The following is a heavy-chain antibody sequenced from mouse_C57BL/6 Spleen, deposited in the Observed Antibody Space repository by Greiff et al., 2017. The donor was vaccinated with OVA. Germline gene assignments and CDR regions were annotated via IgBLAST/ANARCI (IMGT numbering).Heavy chain of an antibody. CDR2: ISDGGSYT. D-gene: IGHD4-1*01. CDR3: ARGGETGYYFDY. CDR1: GFTFSSYA. V-gene: IGHV5-4*03. Sequence: EVMLVESGGGLVKPGGSLKLSCAASGFTFSSYAMSWVRQTPEKRLEWVATISDGGSYTYYPDNVKGRFTISRDNAKNNLYLQMSHLKSEDTAMYYCARGGETGYYFDYWGQGTTLTVSS. J-gene: IGHJ2*01.